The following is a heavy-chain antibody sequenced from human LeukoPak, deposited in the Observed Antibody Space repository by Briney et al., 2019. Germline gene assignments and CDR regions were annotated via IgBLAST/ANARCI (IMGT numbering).Heavy chain of an antibody. CDR2: LSDSGAST. D-gene: IGHD5-24*01. Sequence: GGPLRLSCAASGFTFTNHAMAWVRLAPGKGLEGVSTLSDSGASTYYADSVKGRFTISRDNSRNTMYLQMDSLRADDTGVYFCARTPNRDGYSHIDFWGQGALVTVSS. J-gene: IGHJ4*02. V-gene: IGHV3-23*01. CDR1: GFTFTNHA. CDR3: ARTPNRDGYSHIDF.